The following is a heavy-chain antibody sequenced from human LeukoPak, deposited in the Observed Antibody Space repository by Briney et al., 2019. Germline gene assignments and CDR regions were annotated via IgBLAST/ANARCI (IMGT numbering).Heavy chain of an antibody. Sequence: GGSLRLSCAASGLTFSTSGMRWVRQAPGKGLEWVAFIQNDEGDKYYADSVRGRFTISRDNSKNTLCLQMNSLRAEDTAVYYCAREGGITVAGKFDSWGQGTLVTVSS. J-gene: IGHJ4*02. CDR3: AREGGITVAGKFDS. D-gene: IGHD6-19*01. V-gene: IGHV3-30*02. CDR2: IQNDEGDK. CDR1: GLTFSTSG.